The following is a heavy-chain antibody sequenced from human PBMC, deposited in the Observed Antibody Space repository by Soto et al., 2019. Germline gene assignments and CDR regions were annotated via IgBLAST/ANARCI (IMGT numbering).Heavy chain of an antibody. CDR2: IYHSGST. J-gene: IGHJ3*02. V-gene: IGHV4-4*01. Sequence: QVQLQESGPGLVKPSGTLSLTCAVSGGSISSSNWWSWVRQPPGKGREWIGEIYHSGSTNYNPSLNCRXXKXVXXTKNQFTRRRSDVMATDTAVYCCGSDRDQGGACDIWG. CDR3: GSDRDQGGACDI. CDR1: GGSISSSNW. D-gene: IGHD2-2*01.